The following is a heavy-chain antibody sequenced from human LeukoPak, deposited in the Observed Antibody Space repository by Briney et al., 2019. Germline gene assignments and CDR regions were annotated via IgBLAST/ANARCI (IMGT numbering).Heavy chain of an antibody. J-gene: IGHJ4*02. V-gene: IGHV1-69*05. CDR1: GGTFSSYA. CDR2: IIPIFGTA. CDR3: ARQGVQPSYYDSSGTGLYFDY. Sequence: SVKVSCEASGGTFSSYAISWVRQAPGQGLEWMGRIIPIFGTANYAQKFQGRVTITTDESTSTAYMELSSLRSEDTAVYYCARQGVQPSYYDSSGTGLYFDYWGQGTLVTVSS. D-gene: IGHD3-22*01.